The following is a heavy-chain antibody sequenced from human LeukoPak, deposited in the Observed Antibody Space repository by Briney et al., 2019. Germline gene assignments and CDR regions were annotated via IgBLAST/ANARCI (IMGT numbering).Heavy chain of an antibody. J-gene: IGHJ4*02. CDR1: GFTFNNYG. Sequence: GGSLRFSCAASGFTFNNYGMHWVRQAPGKGLEWVAFIRHDGNNKFYADSVRGRFTISRDNFKSTLFLQMDGLRTEDTAVYYCAKDPSATVTPNYFDYWGLGTLVTVSS. V-gene: IGHV3-30*02. CDR3: AKDPSATVTPNYFDY. D-gene: IGHD4-11*01. CDR2: IRHDGNNK.